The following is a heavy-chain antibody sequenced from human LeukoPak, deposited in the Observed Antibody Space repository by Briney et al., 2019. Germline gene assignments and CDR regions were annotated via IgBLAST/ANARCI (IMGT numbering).Heavy chain of an antibody. V-gene: IGHV4-31*03. J-gene: IGHJ4*02. CDR2: IYYSGST. CDR1: GGSISSGGYY. D-gene: IGHD6-19*01. CDR3: ARDLHSSGSFDY. Sequence: PSQTLSLTCTVSGGSISSGGYYWSWIRQHPGKGLEWIGYIYYSGSTYYNPSLKSRVTISVDTSKNQFSLKLSSVTAADTAVYYCARDLHSSGSFDYWGQGTLVTVSS.